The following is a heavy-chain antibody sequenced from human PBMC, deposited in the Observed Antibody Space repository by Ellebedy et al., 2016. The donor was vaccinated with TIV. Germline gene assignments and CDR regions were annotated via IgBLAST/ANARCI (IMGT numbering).Heavy chain of an antibody. Sequence: AASVKVSCKASGYKFINYGYTWVRQAPGQGLEWVGYISSHNGNSNYGKNFAGRVTMTTDRPTATAFMELGSLRSDDTAMYYCARTRYSSSWPDFWGQGTLVTVSS. CDR1: GYKFINYG. V-gene: IGHV1-18*04. D-gene: IGHD5-18*01. J-gene: IGHJ4*02. CDR2: ISSHNGNS. CDR3: ARTRYSSSWPDF.